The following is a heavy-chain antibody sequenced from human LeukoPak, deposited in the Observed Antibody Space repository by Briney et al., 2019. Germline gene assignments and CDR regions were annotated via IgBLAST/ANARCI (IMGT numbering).Heavy chain of an antibody. J-gene: IGHJ5*02. CDR3: ARFVHRRRNWFDP. CDR2: INHSGST. Sequence: PSETLSLTCAVYGGSFSGYYWSWIRQPPREGLEWIGEINHSGSTNYNPSLKSRVTISVDTSKNQFSLKLSSVTAADTAVYYCARFVHRRRNWFDPWGQGTLVTVSS. V-gene: IGHV4-34*01. D-gene: IGHD3-10*02. CDR1: GGSFSGYY.